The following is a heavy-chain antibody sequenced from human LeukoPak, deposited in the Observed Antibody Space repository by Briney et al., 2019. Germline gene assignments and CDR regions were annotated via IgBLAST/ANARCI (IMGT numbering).Heavy chain of an antibody. CDR1: GFTVSSNF. V-gene: IGHV3-66*01. CDR3: AKERNLEIAVAGTLFDY. D-gene: IGHD6-19*01. CDR2: IYSGGDA. J-gene: IGHJ4*02. Sequence: GGSLRLSCAASGFTVSSNFMGWVRQAPGKGLEWFSVIYSGGDAYYADSVKGRFTISRDNSKNMIYLEMSSLKAEDTAVYYCAKERNLEIAVAGTLFDYWGQGTLVTVSS.